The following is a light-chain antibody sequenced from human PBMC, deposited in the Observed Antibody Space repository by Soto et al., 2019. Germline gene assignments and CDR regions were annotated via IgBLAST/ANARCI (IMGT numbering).Light chain of an antibody. J-gene: IGLJ1*01. CDR1: SSNIGATYD. V-gene: IGLV1-40*01. CDR3: QSYDSSLSAHYV. Sequence: QSVLTQPPSVSGAPGQRVTISCTGSSSNIGATYDVQWYQQLPGTAPKLLIYGNSNRPSGVPDRFSGSKSGTSASLAITGLHADDESDYYCQSYDSSLSAHYVFGTGTKLTVL. CDR2: GNS.